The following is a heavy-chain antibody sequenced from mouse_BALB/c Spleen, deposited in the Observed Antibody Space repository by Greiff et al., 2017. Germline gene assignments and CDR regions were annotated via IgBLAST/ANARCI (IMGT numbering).Heavy chain of an antibody. D-gene: IGHD2-1*01. Sequence: VKLVESGAELVRPGVSVKISCKGSGYTFTDYAMHWVKQSHAKSLEWIGVISTYYGDASYNQKFKGKATMTVDKSSSTAYMELARLTSEDSAIYYCARRGDYGNSAWFAYWGQGTLVTVSA. J-gene: IGHJ3*01. CDR1: GYTFTDYA. CDR2: ISTYYGDA. V-gene: IGHV1S137*01. CDR3: ARRGDYGNSAWFAY.